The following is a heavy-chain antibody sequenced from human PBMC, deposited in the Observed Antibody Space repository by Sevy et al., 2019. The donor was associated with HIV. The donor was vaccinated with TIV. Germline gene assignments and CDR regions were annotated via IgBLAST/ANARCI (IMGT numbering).Heavy chain of an antibody. CDR3: AREGIAVAGTAFDY. D-gene: IGHD6-19*01. Sequence: ASVKVSCNASGYTFTGYYMHWVRQAPGQGLEWMGWINPNSGGTNYAQKFQGRVTMTRDTSISTAYMELSRLRSDDTAVYYCAREGIAVAGTAFDYWGQGTLVTVSS. CDR2: INPNSGGT. J-gene: IGHJ4*02. V-gene: IGHV1-2*02. CDR1: GYTFTGYY.